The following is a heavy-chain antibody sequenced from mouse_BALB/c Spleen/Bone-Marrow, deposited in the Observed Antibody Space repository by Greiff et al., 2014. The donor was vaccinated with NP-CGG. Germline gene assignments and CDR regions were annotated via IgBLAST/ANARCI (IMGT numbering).Heavy chain of an antibody. V-gene: IGHV1S135*01. Sequence: QLQESGPELVKPGASVKVSCKASGYAFTSYNMYWVKQSHGKSLEWIGHIDPYNDGTSYNQKFKGKATLTVDKSSSTAYMHLNSLTSEDSAVYYCAREEYGNGFAYWGQGTLVTVSA. CDR1: GYAFTSYN. CDR2: IDPYNDGT. CDR3: AREEYGNGFAY. J-gene: IGHJ3*01. D-gene: IGHD2-10*02.